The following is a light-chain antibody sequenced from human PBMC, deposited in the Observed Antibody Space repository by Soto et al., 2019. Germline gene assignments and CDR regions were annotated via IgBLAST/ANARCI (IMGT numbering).Light chain of an antibody. CDR1: QSPVTSDGNTY. CDR3: MQGSRWPYT. Sequence: DVVMTQSPLSLSVTLGQPASISCRSSQSPVTSDGNTYLNWFLQRPGQSPRRLIYKVSDRDSGVPARFSGSGSGTDFTMKISRVEAADVGIYYCMQGSRWPYTFGQGTKLELK. J-gene: IGKJ2*01. CDR2: KVS. V-gene: IGKV2-30*01.